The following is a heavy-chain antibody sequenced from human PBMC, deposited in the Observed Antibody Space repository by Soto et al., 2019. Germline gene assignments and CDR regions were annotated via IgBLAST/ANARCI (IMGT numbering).Heavy chain of an antibody. CDR1: GGAFSDYY. J-gene: IGHJ4*02. D-gene: IGHD3-10*01. CDR2: VNHSGST. V-gene: IGHV4-34*01. CDR3: ARGVVRRVIIQYTSFFDY. Sequence: PSETLSLTCGVYGGAFSDYYWSWIRQAPGRGLEWIGEVNHSGSTYYNPSLKSRVTISVDTSKNQFSLKLSSVTAADTAVYYCARGVVRRVIIQYTSFFDYWGQGTLVTVS.